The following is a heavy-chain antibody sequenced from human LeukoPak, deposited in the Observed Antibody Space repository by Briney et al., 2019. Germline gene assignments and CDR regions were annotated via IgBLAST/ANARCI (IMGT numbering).Heavy chain of an antibody. J-gene: IGHJ4*02. CDR2: IKPDGGEK. CDR3: ARGTYGLYY. V-gene: IGHV3-7*01. CDR1: GFTFSTYY. D-gene: IGHD3-16*02. Sequence: GGSLRLSCAASGFTFSTYYMTWVRQAPGKRPEWVANIKPDGGEKSYVDSVKGRFTVSRDNAKNSLYLQMSSLRAEDTAVYYCARGTYGLYYWGQGTLVTVSS.